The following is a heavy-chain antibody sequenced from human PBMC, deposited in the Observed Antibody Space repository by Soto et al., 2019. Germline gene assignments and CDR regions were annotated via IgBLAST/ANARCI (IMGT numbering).Heavy chain of an antibody. V-gene: IGHV4-59*02. CDR2: IYYSGLT. CDR3: ASSWEGRRVYYIDY. CDR1: GGSVNYLY. Sequence: PSETLSLTCTVSGGSVNYLYWSWIRQPPGKGLEWIGYIYYSGLTLYNPSLKSRVTISVDTSKNQFSLKLSSVTAADTAIYYCASSWEGRRVYYIDYWGQGTLVTVSS. D-gene: IGHD1-26*01. J-gene: IGHJ4*02.